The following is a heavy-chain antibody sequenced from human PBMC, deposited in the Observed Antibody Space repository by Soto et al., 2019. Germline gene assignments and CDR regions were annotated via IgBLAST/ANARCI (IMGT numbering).Heavy chain of an antibody. J-gene: IGHJ6*02. CDR2: ISSSGSTI. D-gene: IGHD3-10*01. CDR3: VAFYYYGMDV. Sequence: GGSLRLSCEASGFVFRTYEMNWVRQAPGKGLEWVSYISSSGSTIYYAASVKGRFTISRDNTKNSLYLQMNSLRVEDTAIYYCVAFYYYGMDVWGQGTTVTVSS. CDR1: GFVFRTYE. V-gene: IGHV3-48*03.